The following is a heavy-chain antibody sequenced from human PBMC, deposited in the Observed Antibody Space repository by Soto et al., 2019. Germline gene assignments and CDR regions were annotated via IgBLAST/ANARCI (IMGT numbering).Heavy chain of an antibody. CDR2: ISGRGTTV. D-gene: IGHD6-19*01. CDR1: GFSFSSYS. Sequence: EVQLVESGGGLVQPGGSLRLSCVASGFSFSSYSMNWVRQAPGQGLERISFISGRGTTVYFADSVKGRFTVSRDNAKNSLSLQVSKLRDEDTAVYYCEKADGQQWLIPHLDNWGQGTLVTVS. J-gene: IGHJ4*02. CDR3: EKADGQQWLIPHLDN. V-gene: IGHV3-48*02.